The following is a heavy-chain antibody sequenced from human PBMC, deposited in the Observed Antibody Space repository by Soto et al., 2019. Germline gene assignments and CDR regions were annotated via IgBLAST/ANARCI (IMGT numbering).Heavy chain of an antibody. CDR2: ISYDGDNK. Sequence: QVQLVESGGGVVQPGRSLRLSCAASGFTFSYHALNWVRQAPGKGLEWVAVISYDGDNKYIAESVKGRFTISRDNSKNTVSLQMNSLRAEDTARYFCARGTTTSAFSAMDVWGQGPTVTVSS. CDR3: ARGTTTSAFSAMDV. V-gene: IGHV3-30-3*01. D-gene: IGHD1-1*01. CDR1: GFTFSYHA. J-gene: IGHJ6*02.